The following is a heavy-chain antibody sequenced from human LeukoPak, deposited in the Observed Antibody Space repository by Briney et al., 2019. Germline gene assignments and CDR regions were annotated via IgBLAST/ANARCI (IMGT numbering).Heavy chain of an antibody. V-gene: IGHV3-23*01. CDR1: GFTFSSYA. D-gene: IGHD6-19*01. J-gene: IGHJ3*01. CDR2: ISGSGGST. CDR3: AKGRSYNSDVDDAFDL. Sequence: PGGSLRLSCAASGFTFSSYAMSWVRQAPGKGLEWVSAISGSGGSTYYADSVKGRSTISRDTSNNTLNLQMNNLRAEDTAVYHCAKGRSYNSDVDDAFDLWGPGTMVTVSP.